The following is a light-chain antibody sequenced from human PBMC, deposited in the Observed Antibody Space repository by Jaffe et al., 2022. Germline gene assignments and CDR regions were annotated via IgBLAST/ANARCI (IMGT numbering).Light chain of an antibody. J-gene: IGLJ3*02. CDR3: GSYTSSNTLV. CDR1: SGDVGGYNY. Sequence: QSALTQPASVSGSPGQSITISCTGTSGDVGGYNYVSWYQQHPGKAPKLMIYAVNNRPSGVSNRFSGSKSGNTASLTISGLQAEDEADYYCGSYTSSNTLVFGGGTKLTVL. CDR2: AVN. V-gene: IGLV2-14*03.